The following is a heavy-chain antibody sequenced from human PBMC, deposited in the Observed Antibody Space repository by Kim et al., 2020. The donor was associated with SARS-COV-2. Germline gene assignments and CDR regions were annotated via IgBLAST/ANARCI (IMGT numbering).Heavy chain of an antibody. Sequence: PSRKSRVTISVDTSKNQFSLKLSSVTAADTAVYYCARGLGAPEGWNYFDYWGQGTLVTVSS. J-gene: IGHJ4*02. V-gene: IGHV4-31*02. D-gene: IGHD1-26*01. CDR3: ARGLGAPEGWNYFDY.